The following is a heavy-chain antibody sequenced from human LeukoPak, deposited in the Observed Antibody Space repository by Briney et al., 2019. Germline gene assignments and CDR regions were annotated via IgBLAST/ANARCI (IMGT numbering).Heavy chain of an antibody. J-gene: IGHJ6*02. Sequence: GGSLRLSCAASGFTVSSNYMSWVRQAPGKGLEWVSVIYSGGSTYYADSVKGRFTISRDNSKNTLYLQMNSLRAEDTAVYYCASGIRVVRGVIMKYYYYGMDVWGQGTTVTVSS. V-gene: IGHV3-66*01. D-gene: IGHD3-10*01. CDR1: GFTVSSNY. CDR3: ASGIRVVRGVIMKYYYYGMDV. CDR2: IYSGGST.